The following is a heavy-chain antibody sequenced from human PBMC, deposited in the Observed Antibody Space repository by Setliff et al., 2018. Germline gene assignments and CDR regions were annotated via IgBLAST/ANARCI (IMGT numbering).Heavy chain of an antibody. CDR2: IYSSGTT. J-gene: IGHJ3*02. CDR3: TRRPRGRAAFDI. V-gene: IGHV4-39*01. Sequence: PSETLSLTCTVSGGSISTSSHHWVLIRQSPGKGLEWIGTIYSSGTTYYNLSLKSRVTISLDTSKSQFSLNLGSVTAADTAVYYCTRRPRGRAAFDIWGQGTMVTVSS. D-gene: IGHD3-10*01. CDR1: GGSISTSSHH.